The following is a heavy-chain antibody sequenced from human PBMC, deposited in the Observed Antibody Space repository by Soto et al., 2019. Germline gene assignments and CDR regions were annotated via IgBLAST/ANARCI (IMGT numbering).Heavy chain of an antibody. J-gene: IGHJ4*02. D-gene: IGHD1-7*01. CDR1: GFTFSSYS. V-gene: IGHV3-48*02. CDR3: ARGRAAYNWNYEFYFDY. CDR2: ISSSSSTI. Sequence: LRLSCAASGFTFSSYSMNWVRQAPGKGLEWVSYISSSSSTIYYADSVKGRFTISRDNAKNSLYLQMNSLRDEDTAVYYCARGRAAYNWNYEFYFDYWGQGTLVTVSS.